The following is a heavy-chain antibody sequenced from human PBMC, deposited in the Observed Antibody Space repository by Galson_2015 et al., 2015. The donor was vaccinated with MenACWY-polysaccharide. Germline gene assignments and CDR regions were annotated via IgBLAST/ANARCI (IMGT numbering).Heavy chain of an antibody. CDR3: ARLSVLRFLEWPIDY. V-gene: IGHV4-39*01. Sequence: SETLSLTCTVSGGSISSSSYYWGWIRQPPGKGLEWIGSIYYSGSTYYNPSLKSRVTISVDTSKNQFSLKLSSVTAADTAVYYCARLSVLRFLEWPIDYWGQGTLVTVSS. CDR2: IYYSGST. CDR1: GGSISSSSYY. J-gene: IGHJ4*02. D-gene: IGHD3-3*01.